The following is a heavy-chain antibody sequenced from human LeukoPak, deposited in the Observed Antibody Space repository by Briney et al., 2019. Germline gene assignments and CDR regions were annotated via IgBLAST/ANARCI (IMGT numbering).Heavy chain of an antibody. J-gene: IGHJ5*02. V-gene: IGHV1-18*01. Sequence: APVKVSCKASGYTFTSYGISWVRQAPGQGLEWMGWISAYNGNTNYAQKLQGRVTMTTDTSTSTAYMELRSLRSDDTAVYYCARDSPGGAAAGNWFDPWGQGTLVTVTS. CDR3: ARDSPGGAAAGNWFDP. CDR2: ISAYNGNT. D-gene: IGHD6-13*01. CDR1: GYTFTSYG.